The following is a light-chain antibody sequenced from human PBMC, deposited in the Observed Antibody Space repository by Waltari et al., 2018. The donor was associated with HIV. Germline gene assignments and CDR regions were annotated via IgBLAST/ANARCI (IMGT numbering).Light chain of an antibody. V-gene: IGLV3-21*01. J-gene: IGLJ3*02. CDR3: QLFQCCNNWV. CDR2: QDR. CDR1: KIGSES. Sequence: SYVLTQPPSVSVAPGQTARITCEGNKIGSESVHWYQKRPGQAPGVVIYQDRDRPSGIPERFSGSNSGNTATLTITRVEAGDEADYYCQLFQCCNNWVFGGGTKLTVL.